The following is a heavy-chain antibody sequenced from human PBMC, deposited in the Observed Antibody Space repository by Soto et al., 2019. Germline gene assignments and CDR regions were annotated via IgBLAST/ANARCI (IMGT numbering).Heavy chain of an antibody. Sequence: GGSLRLSCAASGFTFSSYSMNWVRQAPGKGLEWVSSISSSSSYIYYADSVKGRFTISRDNAKNSLYLQMKRRRAEDTAVYYWARDEGGGRLQILAYWGQGNMVTVS. CDR2: ISSSSSYI. CDR1: GFTFSSYS. D-gene: IGHD6-25*01. V-gene: IGHV3-21*01. CDR3: ARDEGGGRLQILAY. J-gene: IGHJ4*02.